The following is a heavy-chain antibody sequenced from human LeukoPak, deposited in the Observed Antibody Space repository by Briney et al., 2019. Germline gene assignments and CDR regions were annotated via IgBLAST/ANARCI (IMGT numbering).Heavy chain of an antibody. D-gene: IGHD3-22*01. Sequence: GGSLRPSCAASGFTFDDYGMSWVRQAPGKGLEWVSGINWNGGSTGYADSVKGRFTISRDNAKNSLYLQMNSLRAEDTALYYCARGFYYHSSGRLDAFDIWGQGTMVTVSS. CDR1: GFTFDDYG. CDR3: ARGFYYHSSGRLDAFDI. CDR2: INWNGGST. V-gene: IGHV3-20*04. J-gene: IGHJ3*02.